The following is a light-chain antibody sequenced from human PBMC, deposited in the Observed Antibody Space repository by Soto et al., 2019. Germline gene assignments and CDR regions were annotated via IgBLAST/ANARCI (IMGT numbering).Light chain of an antibody. CDR3: RDLYT. J-gene: IGKJ2*01. V-gene: IGKV3-20*01. Sequence: QGPGSLVLCLEKKATLSCRARPSVSSSFLAWYQQKPGQAPRLLIYGASIRATGIPDRFSGSVSGTDFTLTISRLELFFFRDEVTRDLYT. CDR1: PSVSSSF. CDR2: GAS.